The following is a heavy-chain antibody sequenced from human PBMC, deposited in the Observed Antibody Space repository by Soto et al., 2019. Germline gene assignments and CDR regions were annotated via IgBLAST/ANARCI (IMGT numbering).Heavy chain of an antibody. Sequence: SQTLSLTCAISGDRVSTNSGAWNWIRQSPSRGLEWLGRTFYRSRWYSDYADSVKGRININSDTSKNQFSLQLSSVTPEDTAVYYCARAGSTMYRLHPHFDYWGQGTLVTVSS. D-gene: IGHD3-9*01. CDR2: TFYRSRWYS. CDR3: ARAGSTMYRLHPHFDY. CDR1: GDRVSTNSGA. V-gene: IGHV6-1*01. J-gene: IGHJ4*02.